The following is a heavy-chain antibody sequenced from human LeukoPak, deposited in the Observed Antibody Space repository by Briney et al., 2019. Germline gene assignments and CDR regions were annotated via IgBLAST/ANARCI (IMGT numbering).Heavy chain of an antibody. CDR3: ARYGDYGAFDI. J-gene: IGHJ3*02. V-gene: IGHV3-48*01. CDR1: GFTFSSYS. CDR2: ISGSSSTR. Sequence: GGSLRLSCAASGFTFSSYSMNWVRQAPGKGLEWVSYISGSSSTRYDADSVKGRFTISRDNAKNSLYLQMNSLRAEDTSVYYCARYGDYGAFDIWGQGTMVTVSS. D-gene: IGHD4-17*01.